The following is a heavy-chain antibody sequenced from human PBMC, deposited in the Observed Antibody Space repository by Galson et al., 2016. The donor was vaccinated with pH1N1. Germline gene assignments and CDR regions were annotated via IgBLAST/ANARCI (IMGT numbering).Heavy chain of an antibody. D-gene: IGHD3-16*01. CDR2: FSGSTA. CDR3: TRDAWGWLFDS. CDR1: GFTFSNYA. Sequence: SLRLSCAASGFTFSNYAMSWVRQAPGKGLEWVSGFSGSTALYADSVKDRFTISRDNLQNTFYLQMNSLRAEDTAIYYCTRDAWGWLFDSWGQGTLVTVS. J-gene: IGHJ4*02. V-gene: IGHV3-23*01.